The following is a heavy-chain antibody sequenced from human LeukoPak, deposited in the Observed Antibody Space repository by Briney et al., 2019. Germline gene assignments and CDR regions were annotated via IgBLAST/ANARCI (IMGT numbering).Heavy chain of an antibody. V-gene: IGHV4-4*07. CDR2: IYTTGST. D-gene: IGHD3-10*01. CDR3: ARGPSGSGSFQLDY. Sequence: PSETLSLTCTVSGGSIGSYYWSWIRQPAGKGLEWIGRIYTTGSTDYNPSLKSRVTMSVDTSKNQFSLRLSSVPAADTAVYYCARGPSGSGSFQLDYWGQGTLVTVSS. CDR1: GGSIGSYY. J-gene: IGHJ4*02.